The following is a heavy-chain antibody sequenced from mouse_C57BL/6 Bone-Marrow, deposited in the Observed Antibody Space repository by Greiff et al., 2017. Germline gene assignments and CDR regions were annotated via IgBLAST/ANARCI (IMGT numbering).Heavy chain of an antibody. D-gene: IGHD1-1*01. CDR3: ARDYYYGSSPFAY. CDR2: ISRGSSTI. J-gene: IGHJ3*01. Sequence: EVQLVESGGGLVKPGGSLKLSCAASGFTFSDYGMHWVRQAPEKGLEWVAYISRGSSTIYYADTVKGRFTSSRDNAKNTLFLQMTSLRSEDTAMYYCARDYYYGSSPFAYWGQGTLVTVAA. CDR1: GFTFSDYG. V-gene: IGHV5-17*01.